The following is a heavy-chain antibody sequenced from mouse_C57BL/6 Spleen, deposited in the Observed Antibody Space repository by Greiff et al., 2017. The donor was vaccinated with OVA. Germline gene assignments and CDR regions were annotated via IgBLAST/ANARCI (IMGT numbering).Heavy chain of an antibody. CDR1: GYTFTDYY. V-gene: IGHV1-26*01. Sequence: EVQLQQSGPELVKPGASVKISCKASGYTFTDYYMNWVKQSHGKSLEWIGDINPNNGGTSYNQKFKGKATLTVDKSSSTAYMELRSLTSEDSAVYYCARSGYDYENWGQGTTLTVSS. CDR2: INPNNGGT. J-gene: IGHJ2*01. CDR3: ARSGYDYEN. D-gene: IGHD2-4*01.